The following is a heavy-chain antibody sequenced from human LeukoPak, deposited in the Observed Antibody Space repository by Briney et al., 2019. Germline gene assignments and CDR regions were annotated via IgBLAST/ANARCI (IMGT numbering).Heavy chain of an antibody. Sequence: GGSLRLSCAASGFTFSSYSMNWVRQAPGKVLEWVSSISTSSSYIYYADSVKGRFTISRDNAKKSLYLQMNSLRADDTAVYYCSRGASVVAGNDNAFDIWGQGTMVTVSS. J-gene: IGHJ3*02. D-gene: IGHD6-19*01. V-gene: IGHV3-21*01. CDR3: SRGASVVAGNDNAFDI. CDR1: GFTFSSYS. CDR2: ISTSSSYI.